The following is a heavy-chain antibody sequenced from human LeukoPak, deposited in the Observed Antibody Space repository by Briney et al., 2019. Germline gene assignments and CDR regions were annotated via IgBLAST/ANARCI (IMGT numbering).Heavy chain of an antibody. D-gene: IGHD2-15*01. J-gene: IGHJ6*03. Sequence: GGTLRLSCAASGFTFSSYAMSWVRQAPGKGLEWVSGFSVSDQTTYYADSVKGRFTISRDNAKNTLYLQMNSLRAEDTAVYYCASFYCSGGSCYQYFSYYYMDVWGKGTTVTISS. CDR2: FSVSDQTT. CDR3: ASFYCSGGSCYQYFSYYYMDV. CDR1: GFTFSSYA. V-gene: IGHV3-23*01.